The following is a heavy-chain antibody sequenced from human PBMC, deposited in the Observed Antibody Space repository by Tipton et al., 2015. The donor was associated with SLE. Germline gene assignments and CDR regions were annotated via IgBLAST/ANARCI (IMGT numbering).Heavy chain of an antibody. CDR3: ARDRSSSDL. CDR1: GYSFTNYG. CDR2: ISAYNGNT. V-gene: IGHV1-18*01. Sequence: QLVQSGAEVKTPGASVKVSCKASGYSFTNYGVSWVRQAPGQGLEWMGWISAYNGNTDYAQKFQGRVTMTTDTSTNTAYMDLRSLRSDDTAVYYCARDRSSSDLWGQGTLVTVPS. J-gene: IGHJ5*02. D-gene: IGHD2-15*01.